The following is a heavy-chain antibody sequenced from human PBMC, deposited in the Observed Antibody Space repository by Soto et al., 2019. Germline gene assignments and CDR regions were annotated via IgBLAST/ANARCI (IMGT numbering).Heavy chain of an antibody. J-gene: IGHJ4*02. Sequence: EVQLLESGGGLVQPGGSLRLSCAASGFAFSSYAMSWVRQAPGKGLEWVSAISGSGGSTYYADSVKGRFTISRDNSKNTLYLQMNSLRAEDTAVYYCAKAKTLWFGESWDYWGQGTLVTVSS. CDR3: AKAKTLWFGESWDY. V-gene: IGHV3-23*01. CDR2: ISGSGGST. CDR1: GFAFSSYA. D-gene: IGHD3-10*01.